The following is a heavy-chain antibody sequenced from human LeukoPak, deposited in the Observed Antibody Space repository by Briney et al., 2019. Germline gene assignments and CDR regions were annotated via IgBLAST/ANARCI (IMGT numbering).Heavy chain of an antibody. D-gene: IGHD1-26*01. Sequence: GGSLRLSFAASGFTFSSYSMNWVRQAPGKGLEWVSSISSSSSYIYYADSVKGRFTISRDNAKNSLYLQMNSLRAEDTAVYYCARDLAGATGYWGQGTLVTVSS. CDR3: ARDLAGATGY. V-gene: IGHV3-21*01. CDR1: GFTFSSYS. CDR2: ISSSSSYI. J-gene: IGHJ4*02.